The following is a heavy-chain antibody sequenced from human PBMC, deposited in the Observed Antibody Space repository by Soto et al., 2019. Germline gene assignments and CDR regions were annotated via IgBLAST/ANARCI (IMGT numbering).Heavy chain of an antibody. CDR3: ARHDYADRTFDL. CDR1: GGSVGSGAYY. Sequence: QVLLQEPGPGQVRPSETLSLTCIVSGGSVGSGAYYWSWIRQPPGSALEWIGYIQYSGDTNYNSSLKSRVTISVDRSRNRFSLKLTSVTAADTAFYYWARHDYADRTFDLWGQGTKVTVSS. CDR2: IQYSGDT. D-gene: IGHD5-12*01. J-gene: IGHJ3*01. V-gene: IGHV4-61*08.